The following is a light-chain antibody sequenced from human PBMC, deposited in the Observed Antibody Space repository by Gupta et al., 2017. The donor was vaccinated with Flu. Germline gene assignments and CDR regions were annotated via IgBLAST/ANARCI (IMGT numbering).Light chain of an antibody. CDR3: QQDDSTPWT. Sequence: DIVMNQSPDPLGVSLGERATINCKSSQSGLYSYNNKNYLAWYQQKPGQPPKLLIYWASTRESGVPDRFSGSGSGTDFTLTISSLQAEDVAVYYCQQDDSTPWTFGQGTKVEIK. V-gene: IGKV4-1*01. CDR2: WAS. J-gene: IGKJ1*01. CDR1: QSGLYSYNNKNY.